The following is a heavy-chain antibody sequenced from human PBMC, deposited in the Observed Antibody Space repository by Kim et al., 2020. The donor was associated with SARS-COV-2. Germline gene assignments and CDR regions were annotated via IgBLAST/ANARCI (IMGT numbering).Heavy chain of an antibody. J-gene: IGHJ4*02. CDR1: GYTFTSYD. Sequence: ASVKVSCKASGYTFTSYDINWVRQATGQGLEWMGWMNPNSGNTGYAQKFQGRVTMTRNTSISTAYMELSSLRSEDTAVYYCARMTGRDCTNGVCYKRIHYYFDYWGQGTLVTVSS. V-gene: IGHV1-8*01. CDR3: ARMTGRDCTNGVCYKRIHYYFDY. D-gene: IGHD2-8*01. CDR2: MNPNSGNT.